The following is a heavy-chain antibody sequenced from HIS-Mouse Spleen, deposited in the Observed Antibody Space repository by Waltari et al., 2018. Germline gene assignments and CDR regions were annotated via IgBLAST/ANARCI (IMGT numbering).Heavy chain of an antibody. CDR2: IDWDDDK. V-gene: IGHV2-70*15. CDR1: GFSLSTSGMC. Sequence: QVTLRESGPALVKPTQTLTLTCTFSGFSLSTSGMCVIVIRHPPGKALEWLARIDWDDDKYYSTSMKTRLTISKDTSKNQVVLTMTNMDPVDTATYYCARIAEGYSSGWYAFDYWGQGTLVTVSS. J-gene: IGHJ4*02. D-gene: IGHD6-19*01. CDR3: ARIAEGYSSGWYAFDY.